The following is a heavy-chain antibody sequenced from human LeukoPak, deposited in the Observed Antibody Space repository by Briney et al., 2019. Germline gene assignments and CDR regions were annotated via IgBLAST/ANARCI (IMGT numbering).Heavy chain of an antibody. CDR1: GFTFSSYW. CDR3: AREGYSFFDY. V-gene: IGHV3-7*01. CDR2: IKQDGSEK. D-gene: IGHD5-18*01. J-gene: IGHJ4*02. Sequence: GGSLRLSCADSGFTFSSYWMSWVRQAPGKGLEWVANIKQDGSEKYYVDSVKGRFTISRDNAKNSLYLQMNSLRAEDTAVYYCAREGYSFFDYWGQGTLVTVSS.